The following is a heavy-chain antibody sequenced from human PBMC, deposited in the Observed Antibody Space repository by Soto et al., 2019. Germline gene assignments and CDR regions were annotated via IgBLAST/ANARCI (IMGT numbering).Heavy chain of an antibody. J-gene: IGHJ5*02. CDR1: GYTFTSYD. Sequence: ASVKVSCKASGYTFTSYDINWVRQATGQGLEWMGWMNPNSGNTGYAQKFQGRVTMTRNTSISTAYMELSSLRSADTAVYYCARDVIAPPNYFDPWGQGTLVTVSS. V-gene: IGHV1-8*01. D-gene: IGHD4-4*01. CDR2: MNPNSGNT. CDR3: ARDVIAPPNYFDP.